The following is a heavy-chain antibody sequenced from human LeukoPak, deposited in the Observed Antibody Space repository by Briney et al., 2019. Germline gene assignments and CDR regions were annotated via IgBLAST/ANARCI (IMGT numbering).Heavy chain of an antibody. V-gene: IGHV1-2*02. Sequence: ASVKVSCKASGYTFTGYYMHWVRQAPGQGLEWMGWINPNSGGTNYAQKFQGRVTMTRDTSISTAYMELSRLRSDDTAVYYCARAGALRYFDWSWGYYYYYYYMDVWGKGTTVTISS. CDR3: ARAGALRYFDWSWGYYYYYYYMDV. J-gene: IGHJ6*03. CDR2: INPNSGGT. D-gene: IGHD3-9*01. CDR1: GYTFTGYY.